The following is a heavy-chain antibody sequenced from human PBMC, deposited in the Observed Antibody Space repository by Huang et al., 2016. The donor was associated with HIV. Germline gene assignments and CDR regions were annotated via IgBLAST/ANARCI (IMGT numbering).Heavy chain of an antibody. CDR3: ARLPGSITMIRGVITDPY. Sequence: QLQLQESGPGLVKPSEPLSLTCPVSGGSIRSDNYYWGWIRQPPGKVLGWLGSIYYSGRTYCNPSLKGRVTISGDTTKNQFSLKMRSVTAADTAVYYCARLPGSITMIRGVITDPYWGQGTLVTVSS. J-gene: IGHJ4*02. V-gene: IGHV4-39*01. D-gene: IGHD3-10*01. CDR2: IYYSGRT. CDR1: GGSIRSDNYY.